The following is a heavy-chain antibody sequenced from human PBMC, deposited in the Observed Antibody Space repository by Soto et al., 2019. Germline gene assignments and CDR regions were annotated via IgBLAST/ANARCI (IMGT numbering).Heavy chain of an antibody. Sequence: GGSLRLSCAASGFTFSSYSMNWVRQAPGKGLEWVSYISSSSSTIYYADSVKGRFTISRDNAKNSLYLQMNSLRDEDTAVYYCARDEVGALYYYYYGMDVWGQGTTVTVSS. V-gene: IGHV3-48*02. J-gene: IGHJ6*02. CDR2: ISSSSSTI. CDR1: GFTFSSYS. D-gene: IGHD1-26*01. CDR3: ARDEVGALYYYYYGMDV.